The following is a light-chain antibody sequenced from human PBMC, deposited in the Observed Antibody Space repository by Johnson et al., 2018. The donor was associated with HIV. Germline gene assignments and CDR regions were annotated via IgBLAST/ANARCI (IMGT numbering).Light chain of an antibody. CDR1: SSNIGDNY. J-gene: IGLJ1*01. CDR3: GTWDSSLSAGV. V-gene: IGLV1-51*02. Sequence: QSMLTQPPSVSAAPGQKVTISCSGSSSNIGDNYVSWYQHFSGTAPKLLIYENNKRPSGIPDRFSGSKSGTSATLGITGLQTGDEADYYCGTWDSSLSAGVFGTGTKVTVL. CDR2: ENN.